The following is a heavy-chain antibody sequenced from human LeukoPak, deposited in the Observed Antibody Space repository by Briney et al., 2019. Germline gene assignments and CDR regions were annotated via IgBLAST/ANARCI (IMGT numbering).Heavy chain of an antibody. CDR3: ATSESQTKFDY. J-gene: IGHJ4*02. Sequence: ASVKVSCKASGYTFTGYYMHWVRQAPGQGLEWMGWINPNSGGTNYAQKFQGRVTISADKSINTAYLQWSSLKASDTAMYYCATSESQTKFDYWGQGTLVTASS. CDR2: INPNSGGT. D-gene: IGHD1/OR15-1a*01. CDR1: GYTFTGYY. V-gene: IGHV1-2*02.